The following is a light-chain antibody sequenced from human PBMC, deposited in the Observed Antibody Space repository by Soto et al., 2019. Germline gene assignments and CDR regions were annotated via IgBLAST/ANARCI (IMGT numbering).Light chain of an antibody. V-gene: IGKV1-5*01. CDR2: DAS. J-gene: IGKJ1*01. CDR3: QQYNVYSRT. CDR1: QSISDW. Sequence: DIQMTQSPSTLSASVGDRVTITCRASQSISDWLAWYQQKPGKAPKLLIYDASSLESGVPSRFRGSGSGTEFTLTISSLQPDDFATYYCQQYNVYSRTFGQGTKVDIK.